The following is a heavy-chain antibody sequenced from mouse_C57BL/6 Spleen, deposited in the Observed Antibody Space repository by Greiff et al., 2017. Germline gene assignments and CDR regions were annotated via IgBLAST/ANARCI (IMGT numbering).Heavy chain of an antibody. CDR3: AFYDYDGWFAY. CDR2: IYPGDGDT. Sequence: QVQLKESGPELVKPGASVKISCKASGYAFSSSWMNWVKQRPGKGLEWIGRIYPGDGDTNYNGKFKGKDTLTADKSSSTAYMQLSSLTSEDSAVYFCAFYDYDGWFAYWGQGTLVTVSA. V-gene: IGHV1-82*01. CDR1: GYAFSSSW. J-gene: IGHJ3*01. D-gene: IGHD2-4*01.